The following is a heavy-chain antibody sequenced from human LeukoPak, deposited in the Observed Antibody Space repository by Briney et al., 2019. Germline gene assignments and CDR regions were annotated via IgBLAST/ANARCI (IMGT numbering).Heavy chain of an antibody. V-gene: IGHV3-30-3*01. J-gene: IGHJ4*02. D-gene: IGHD2-8*02. CDR2: ISYDGSNK. CDR3: ARETWSDY. CDR1: GFTFSSYA. Sequence: PGGSLRLSCAASGFTFSSYAMHWVRQAPGKGLEWVAVISYDGSNKYHADSVKGRFTISRDSSKSTLYLQMNSLRVEDTAVYYCARETWSDYWGQGTLVTVSS.